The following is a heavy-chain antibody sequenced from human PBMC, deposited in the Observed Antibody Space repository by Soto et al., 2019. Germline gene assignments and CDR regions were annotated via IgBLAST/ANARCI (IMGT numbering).Heavy chain of an antibody. D-gene: IGHD3-16*01. CDR1: GYTFSRSG. Sequence: QVQLVQSGAEVKKPGASVKVSCKASGYTFSRSGISWVRQAPGQGLEWMGWINGYNGNTNYTQKMQGRITMTTDTPTSTAYMERRSLRSDETAVDYCARRGDVPYYYDGMDVWGHGTTVIVSS. CDR2: INGYNGNT. CDR3: ARRGDVPYYYDGMDV. J-gene: IGHJ6*02. V-gene: IGHV1-18*01.